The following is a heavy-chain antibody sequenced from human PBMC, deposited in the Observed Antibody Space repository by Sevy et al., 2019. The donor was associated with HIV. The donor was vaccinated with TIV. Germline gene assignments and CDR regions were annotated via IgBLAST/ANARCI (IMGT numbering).Heavy chain of an antibody. J-gene: IGHJ4*02. V-gene: IGHV3-30*02. CDR2: IQYDGSNK. Sequence: GESLKISWAASGFSFSSYGMHWVRQAPGKGLEWMSYIQYDGSNKDYADSVKGRFTISRDNSKNTLYLQMNSLRVEDTAVFYCVKEGGGEGGDHWGQGTLVTVSS. CDR1: GFSFSSYG. CDR3: VKEGGGEGGDH. D-gene: IGHD2-21*01.